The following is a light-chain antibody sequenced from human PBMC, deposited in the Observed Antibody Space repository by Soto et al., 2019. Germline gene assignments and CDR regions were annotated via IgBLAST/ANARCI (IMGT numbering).Light chain of an antibody. CDR2: GAS. CDR1: QSVSSSY. CDR3: QQYGGY. J-gene: IGKJ2*01. Sequence: EIVLTQSPGTLSLSPGERATLSCRASQSVSSSYLAWYQQKPGQAPRLLIYGASSRATGTPDRFSGSGSGTDFTLTISRLEPEDFAVYYCQQYGGYFGQGTKLEIK. V-gene: IGKV3-20*01.